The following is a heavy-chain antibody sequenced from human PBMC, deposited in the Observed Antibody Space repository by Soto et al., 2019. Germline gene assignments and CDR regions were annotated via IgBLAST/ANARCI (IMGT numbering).Heavy chain of an antibody. V-gene: IGHV3-30*04. J-gene: IGHJ4*02. CDR3: ARDQKTSGGQHWAFNYFDS. D-gene: IGHD7-27*01. CDR1: GFSFSISP. CDR2: ISYDGTKK. Sequence: QVQLVESGGGVVQPGRSLRLSCAASGFSFSISPMHWVRQAPGKGPEWVALISYDGTKKFYADSVKGRFTISRDNSKSTLYLQVDSLRPEDAAVYYCARDQKTSGGQHWAFNYFDSWGQGTLGTVSS.